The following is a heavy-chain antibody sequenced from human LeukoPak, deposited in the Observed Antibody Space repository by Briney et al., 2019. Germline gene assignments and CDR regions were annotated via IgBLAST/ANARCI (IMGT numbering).Heavy chain of an antibody. CDR2: IWYDGSNK. V-gene: IGHV3-33*01. CDR1: GFTFSSYG. D-gene: IGHD3-3*01. Sequence: GGSLRLSCAASGFTFSSYGMHWVRQAPGKGLEWVAVIWYDGSNKYYADSVKGRFTISRDNSKNTLYLQMNSLRAEDTAVYYCARGMASGITIFGVVDDYYYYGMDVWGQGTTVTVSS. J-gene: IGHJ6*02. CDR3: ARGMASGITIFGVVDDYYYYGMDV.